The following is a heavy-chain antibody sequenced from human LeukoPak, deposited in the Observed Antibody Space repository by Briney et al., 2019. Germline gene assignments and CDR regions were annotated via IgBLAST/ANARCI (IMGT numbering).Heavy chain of an antibody. J-gene: IGHJ4*02. CDR1: GLTFSIDG. CDR3: ARDDYDGGGSY. CDR2: ISGSGDSI. Sequence: GGSLRLSCTASGLTFSIDGMNWVRQAPGMGLEWLSYISGSGDSIYYADPVKGRFTISRDNARNSLYLQMSNLRAEDTAVYYCARDDYDGGGSYWGQGTLVTVSS. V-gene: IGHV3-48*04. D-gene: IGHD3-22*01.